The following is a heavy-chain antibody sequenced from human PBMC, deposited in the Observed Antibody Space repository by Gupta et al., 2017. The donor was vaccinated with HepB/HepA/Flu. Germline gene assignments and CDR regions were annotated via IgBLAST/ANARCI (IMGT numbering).Heavy chain of an antibody. CDR2: INPDGSVR. D-gene: IGHD2-2*03. CDR1: GFSFSNDW. V-gene: IGHV3-7*01. J-gene: IGHJ5*02. Sequence: EVQLEESGGGLVQPGGSLRLSCAASGFSFSNDWMNWVRQVSGKGLEGVANINPDGSVRRYVDAVKGRFIISRDNAKNSLYLQMSSLRAEDTAVYYCVRVDISWGQGTLVTVSP. CDR3: VRVDIS.